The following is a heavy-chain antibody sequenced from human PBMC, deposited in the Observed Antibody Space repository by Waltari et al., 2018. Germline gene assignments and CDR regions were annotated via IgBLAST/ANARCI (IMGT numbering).Heavy chain of an antibody. CDR2: IKQDGSEK. CDR3: ARDYYPFDY. CDR1: GLNSSSYW. J-gene: IGHJ4*02. V-gene: IGHV3-7*01. D-gene: IGHD3-22*01. Sequence: EVQLVESGGGLVQPGGSLRLPCAASGLNSSSYWTSWVRQAPGKGLEWVANIKQDGSEKYYVDSVKGRFTISRDNAKNSLYLQMNSLRAEDTAVYYCARDYYPFDYWGQGTLVTVSS.